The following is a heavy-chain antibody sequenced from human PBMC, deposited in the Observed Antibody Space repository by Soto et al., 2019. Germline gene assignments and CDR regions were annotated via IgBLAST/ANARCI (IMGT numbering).Heavy chain of an antibody. J-gene: IGHJ6*02. CDR3: ARQKNSWFYGMDV. CDR2: ISHSGAT. CDR1: GGSSSAYY. Sequence: SETLSLTCAVYGGSSSAYYWSWIRQPPGKGPEWIGQISHSGATDYNPSHKSRVSISGDTSKNQFSLILTSVNAADTAVYYCARQKNSWFYGMDVWGQGTTVTVSS. V-gene: IGHV4-34*01. D-gene: IGHD3-10*01.